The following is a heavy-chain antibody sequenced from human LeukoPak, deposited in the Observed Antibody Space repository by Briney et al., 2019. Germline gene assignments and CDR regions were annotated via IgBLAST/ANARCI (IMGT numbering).Heavy chain of an antibody. J-gene: IGHJ4*02. CDR3: ASYPRYSSSPPFDY. CDR2: INPNTGGT. CDR1: GYTFTGYY. V-gene: IGHV1-2*02. Sequence: ASVKVSCKASGYTFTGYYMHWVRQAPGQGLEWMGWINPNTGGTYYAEKFQGRVTMIRDTTISTAYMELTRLTSDDTAVYYCASYPRYSSSPPFDYWGQGTLVTVSS. D-gene: IGHD6-6*01.